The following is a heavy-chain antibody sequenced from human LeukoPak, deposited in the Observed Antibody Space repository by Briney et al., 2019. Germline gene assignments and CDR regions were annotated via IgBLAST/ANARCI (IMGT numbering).Heavy chain of an antibody. J-gene: IGHJ6*02. V-gene: IGHV3-74*01. D-gene: IGHD3-9*01. CDR1: GNYW. CDR2: INSDGCWT. CDR3: AKIPYYDILTGYYDYYYGMDV. Sequence: GGSLRLSCAASGNYWIHWVRQAPGKGLVWVSHINSDGCWTSYADSVKGRFTISKDNAKNTVYLQMNSLRAEDTAVYYCAKIPYYDILTGYYDYYYGMDVWGQGTTVTVSS.